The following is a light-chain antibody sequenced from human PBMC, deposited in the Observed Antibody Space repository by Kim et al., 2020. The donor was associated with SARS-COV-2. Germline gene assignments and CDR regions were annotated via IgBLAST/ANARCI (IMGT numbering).Light chain of an antibody. Sequence: DIQMTQSPSSLSAFVGDSVTITCRASQDISSWLAWYQQKPGTAPKSLIYAASTLQSGVPSRFSGSGSGTEFSLTITSLQPEDFATYYCQRYKSYPLTFGGGTKVDIK. V-gene: IGKV1D-16*01. CDR1: QDISSW. CDR3: QRYKSYPLT. J-gene: IGKJ4*01. CDR2: AAS.